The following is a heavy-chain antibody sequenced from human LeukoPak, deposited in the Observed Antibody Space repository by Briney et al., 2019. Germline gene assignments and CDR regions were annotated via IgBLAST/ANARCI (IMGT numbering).Heavy chain of an antibody. J-gene: IGHJ4*02. Sequence: GGSLRLSCAVSGITLSNYGMSWVRQAPGKGLEWVAGISDRGGRRKYADSVKGWFTISRDNSKNTLYLQMNSLRAEDTAVYFCAKRGVVIRVILVGFHKEAYYFDSWGQGALVTVSS. CDR3: AKRGVVIRVILVGFHKEAYYFDS. V-gene: IGHV3-23*01. CDR1: GITLSNYG. D-gene: IGHD3-22*01. CDR2: ISDRGGRR.